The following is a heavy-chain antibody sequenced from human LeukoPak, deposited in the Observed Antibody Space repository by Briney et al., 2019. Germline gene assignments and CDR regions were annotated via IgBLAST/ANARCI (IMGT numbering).Heavy chain of an antibody. J-gene: IGHJ4*02. CDR2: ISGSGGST. D-gene: IGHD3-10*01. CDR1: GFTFSSYA. CDR3: AKDLDGYYGSGSYYY. Sequence: PGGSLRLSCAASGFTFSSYAMSWVRQAPGKGLEWVSAISGSGGSTYYADSVKGRFTISRDNSQNTLYLQMNSLRAEDTAVYYCAKDLDGYYGSGSYYYWGQGTLVTVSS. V-gene: IGHV3-23*01.